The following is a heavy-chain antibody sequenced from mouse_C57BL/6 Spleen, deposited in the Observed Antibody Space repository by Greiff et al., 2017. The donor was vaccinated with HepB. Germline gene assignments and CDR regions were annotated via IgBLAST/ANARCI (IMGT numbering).Heavy chain of an antibody. D-gene: IGHD3-3*01. Sequence: QVQLQQPGAELVKPGASVKLSCKASGYTFTSYWMQWVKQRPGQGLEWIGEIDPSDSYTNYNQKFKGKATLTVDTSSSTAYMQLSSLTSEDSAVYYCAREGSPAMDYWGQGTSVTVSS. CDR2: IDPSDSYT. CDR3: AREGSPAMDY. CDR1: GYTFTSYW. V-gene: IGHV1-50*01. J-gene: IGHJ4*01.